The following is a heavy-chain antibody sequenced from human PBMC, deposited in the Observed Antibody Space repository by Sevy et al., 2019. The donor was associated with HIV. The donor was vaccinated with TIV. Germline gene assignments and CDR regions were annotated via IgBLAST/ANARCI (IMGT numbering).Heavy chain of an antibody. CDR1: GYTFTSYD. V-gene: IGHV1-8*01. J-gene: IGHJ6*03. CDR2: MNPNSGNT. CDR3: ARHPGDIVVVPAAISRYYYYMDV. Sequence: ASVKVSCKASGYTFTSYDINWVRQATGQGLEWMGWMNPNSGNTGYAQKFQGRVTMTRNTSISTAYMELSSLRSEDTAVYYCARHPGDIVVVPAAISRYYYYMDVWGKGTTVTVSS. D-gene: IGHD2-2*01.